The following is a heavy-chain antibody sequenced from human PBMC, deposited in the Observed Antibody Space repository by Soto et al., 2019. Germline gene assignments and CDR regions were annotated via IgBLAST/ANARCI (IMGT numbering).Heavy chain of an antibody. CDR3: ARVTGTDWGYYYMDV. Sequence: SETLSLTCTVSGGSISSYYWSWIRQPPGKGLEWIGYIYYSGSTNYNPSLKSRVTISVDTSKNQFSLKLSSVTAADTAVYYCARVTGTDWGYYYMDVWGKGTRVTVSS. J-gene: IGHJ6*03. V-gene: IGHV4-59*01. D-gene: IGHD1-20*01. CDR2: IYYSGST. CDR1: GGSISSYY.